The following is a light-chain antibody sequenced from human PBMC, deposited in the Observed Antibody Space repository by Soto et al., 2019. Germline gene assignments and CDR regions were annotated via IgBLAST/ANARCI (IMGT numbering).Light chain of an antibody. Sequence: QSVLTQPASVSGSPGQSIAISCTGSSSDVGTYDFVSWYQQHPGKAPELMIYDVSNLPSGISNRFSGSKSGNTASLTISGLQAEDEADYYCSSYTHTRTPYVFGPGTKLTDL. CDR3: SSYTHTRTPYV. CDR1: SSDVGTYDF. J-gene: IGLJ1*01. V-gene: IGLV2-14*03. CDR2: DVS.